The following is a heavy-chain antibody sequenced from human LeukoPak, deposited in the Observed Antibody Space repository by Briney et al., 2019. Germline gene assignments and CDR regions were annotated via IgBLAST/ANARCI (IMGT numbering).Heavy chain of an antibody. CDR1: GGTFSSYA. V-gene: IGHV1-69*13. J-gene: IGHJ5*02. CDR3: ARDFMNYDFWSGYSTEKNWFDP. CDR2: IIPIFGTA. D-gene: IGHD3-3*01. Sequence: VASVKVSCKASGGTFSSYAISWVRQAPGQGLECIGGIIPIFGTANYENKFQGRVTINADESTSTAYMELSSLRSEDTAVYYCARDFMNYDFWSGYSTEKNWFDPWGQGTLVTVSS.